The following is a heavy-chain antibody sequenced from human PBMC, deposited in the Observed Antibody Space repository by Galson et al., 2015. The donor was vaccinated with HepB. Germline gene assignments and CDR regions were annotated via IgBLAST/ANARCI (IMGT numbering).Heavy chain of an antibody. CDR1: GFAFGTHS. D-gene: IGHD2-2*01. CDR2: ITAGGRT. J-gene: IGHJ4*02. CDR3: AKGTERRLTTMTSHNYLDH. Sequence: SLRLSCAASGFAFGTHSMTWVRQAPGKGLQWVSTITAGGRTTYAEFVTGRFTVSRDNSNNGVYLQMNSLTVADTAIYYCAKGTERRLTTMTSHNYLDHWGRGALVTVSS. V-gene: IGHV3-23*01.